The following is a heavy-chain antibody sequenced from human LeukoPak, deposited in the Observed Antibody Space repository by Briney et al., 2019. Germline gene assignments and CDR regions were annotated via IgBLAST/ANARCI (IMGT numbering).Heavy chain of an antibody. CDR1: SESFSGYF. V-gene: IGHV4-34*01. CDR3: ARETSGYYYYMDV. Sequence: SETLSLTCAIYSESFSGYFWSWIRRPPGKGLEWIGEINYSGSTYYNPSLKSRLTISVDTSKNQFSLQLRSVTAADTAVYFCARETSGYYYYMDVWGKGTTVTISS. CDR2: INYSGST. J-gene: IGHJ6*03. D-gene: IGHD1-1*01.